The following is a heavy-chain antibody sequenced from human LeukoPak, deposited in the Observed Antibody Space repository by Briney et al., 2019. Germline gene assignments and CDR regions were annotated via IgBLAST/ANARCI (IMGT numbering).Heavy chain of an antibody. CDR1: GFTFSSYA. CDR3: AKKYGTGSYYFDY. Sequence: PGGSLRLSCAASGFTFSSYAMSWVREAPGKGLEWGSAISGSGDSAYYADSVKGRFSFSRDNSRNTLYLQMNSLRAEDTAVYYCAKKYGTGSYYFDYWGQGTLVTASS. D-gene: IGHD3-10*01. J-gene: IGHJ4*02. CDR2: ISGSGDSA. V-gene: IGHV3-23*01.